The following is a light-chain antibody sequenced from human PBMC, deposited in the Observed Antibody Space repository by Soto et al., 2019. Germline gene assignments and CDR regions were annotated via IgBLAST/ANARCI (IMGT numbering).Light chain of an antibody. J-gene: IGKJ1*01. V-gene: IGKV1-5*03. CDR2: KAS. Sequence: DIQMTQFPSTLSASVGDRVTITCRASQSISDWLAWYQQKPGKAPKLLIYKASSLESGVPSRFSGSGSGTEFTLTISSLQPDDFATYYYQQYNSYSRTFGQGTKVEIK. CDR3: QQYNSYSRT. CDR1: QSISDW.